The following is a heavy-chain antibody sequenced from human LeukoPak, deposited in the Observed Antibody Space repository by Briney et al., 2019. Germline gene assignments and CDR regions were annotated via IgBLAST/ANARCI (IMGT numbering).Heavy chain of an antibody. CDR1: GFSLPTSGVG. D-gene: IGHD6-13*01. CDR2: IFWDDDK. V-gene: IGHV2-5*02. CDR3: AHIMLAAGLDY. J-gene: IGHJ4*02. Sequence: SGPTLVRPTQTLTLTCTFSGFSLPTSGVGVGWIRQPPGKALEWLAVIFWDDDKRYSPSLKSRLTITKDTSKNQVVLTMTRMDPLDTATFYCAHIMLAAGLDYWGQGTLVTVSS.